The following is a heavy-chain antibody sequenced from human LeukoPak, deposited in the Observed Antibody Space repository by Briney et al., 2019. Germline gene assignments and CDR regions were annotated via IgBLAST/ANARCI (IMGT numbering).Heavy chain of an antibody. D-gene: IGHD3-22*01. Sequence: GGSLRLSCAASGFTFSNAWMSWVRQAPGKGLEWVGRIKSKTDGGTTDYAAPVKGRFTISRDDSKNTLYLQMNSLRAGDTAVYYCARDKGDYDTSGSLFVFGGQGTLVTVSS. J-gene: IGHJ4*02. CDR2: IKSKTDGGTT. V-gene: IGHV3-15*01. CDR1: GFTFSNAW. CDR3: ARDKGDYDTSGSLFVF.